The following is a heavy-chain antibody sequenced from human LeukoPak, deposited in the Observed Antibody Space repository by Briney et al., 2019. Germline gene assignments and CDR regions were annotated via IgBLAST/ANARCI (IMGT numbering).Heavy chain of an antibody. J-gene: IGHJ4*02. CDR1: GFTFSSYW. V-gene: IGHV3-74*01. CDR2: INSDGSST. CDR3: ASMGTGSYYSGLGY. Sequence: GGSLRLSCAASGFTFSSYWMHWVRQAPGKGLVWVSRINSDGSSTSYADSVKGRFTISRDNAKNTLYLQMNSLRAEDTAVYYCASMGTGSYYSGLGYWGQGTLVTVSS. D-gene: IGHD1-26*01.